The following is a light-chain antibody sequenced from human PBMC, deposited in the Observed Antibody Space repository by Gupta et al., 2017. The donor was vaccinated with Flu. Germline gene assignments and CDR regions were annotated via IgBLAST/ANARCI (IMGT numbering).Light chain of an antibody. CDR3: SSYAGSNVLV. Sequence: SALTQPPSASGSPGQSVTISCTGTTTDVGGYNYVSWYQQHAGRALQFISYEVTNRPTADPDPFSGSQSGNTSTLTVAGLQAEDEAYYYCSSYAGSNVLVFGTGTKVTVL. CDR2: EVT. CDR1: TTDVGGYNY. J-gene: IGLJ1*01. V-gene: IGLV2-8*01.